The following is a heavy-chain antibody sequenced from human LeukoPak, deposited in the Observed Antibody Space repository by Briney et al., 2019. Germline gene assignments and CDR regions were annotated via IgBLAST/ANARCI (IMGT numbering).Heavy chain of an antibody. D-gene: IGHD1-26*01. V-gene: IGHV4-59*01. CDR3: ARERTSGSYYVFDY. CDR1: GGSISSYY. Sequence: SETLSLTCTVSGGSISSYYWSWIRQPPGKGLEWIGYIYYSGSTNYNPSLKSRITISVDTSKNQFSLKLSSVTAADTAVYYCARERTSGSYYVFDYWGQGTLVTVSS. J-gene: IGHJ4*02. CDR2: IYYSGST.